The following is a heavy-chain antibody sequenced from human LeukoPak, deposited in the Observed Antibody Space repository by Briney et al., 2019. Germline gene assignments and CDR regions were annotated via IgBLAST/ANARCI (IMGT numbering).Heavy chain of an antibody. D-gene: IGHD6-13*01. Sequence: GGSLRLSCAASGFTFSEYSLNWVRQAPGKGLEWISYIDSSSTTIYYADSVKGRFTVSRDNAKNSLFLQMNSLRADETAVYFCARFIASPGPDAFDIWGQGTLVTVSS. CDR3: ARFIASPGPDAFDI. CDR1: GFTFSEYS. CDR2: IDSSSTTI. J-gene: IGHJ3*02. V-gene: IGHV3-48*01.